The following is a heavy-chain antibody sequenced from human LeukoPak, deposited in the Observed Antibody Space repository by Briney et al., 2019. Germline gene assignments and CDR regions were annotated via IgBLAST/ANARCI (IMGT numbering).Heavy chain of an antibody. J-gene: IGHJ3*02. CDR3: ARVRSGIDT. D-gene: IGHD3-10*01. Sequence: GGSLRLSCAASGFTFSSYGMSWVRQAPGKGLEWVSAISGGGGSTYYADSVKGRFTISRDSAKKSLYLQMNSLRAEDTGPYYCARVRSGIDTWGQGTMVTVAS. V-gene: IGHV3-23*01. CDR2: ISGGGGST. CDR1: GFTFSSYG.